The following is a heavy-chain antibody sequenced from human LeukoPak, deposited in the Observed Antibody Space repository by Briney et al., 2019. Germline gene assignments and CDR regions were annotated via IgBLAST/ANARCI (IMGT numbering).Heavy chain of an antibody. V-gene: IGHV3-7*01. CDR1: GFTFNHNW. CDR2: IRQDGTEE. D-gene: IGHD5-18*01. Sequence: GGSLRLSCAASGFTFNHNWMTWVRQAPGKGLEWVATIRQDGTEEYYADSVRGRFTISRDNAKNSLSLQMNSLRAEDTAVYYCASEPRIQLVNYYMDVWGKGTTVTVSS. CDR3: ASEPRIQLVNYYMDV. J-gene: IGHJ6*03.